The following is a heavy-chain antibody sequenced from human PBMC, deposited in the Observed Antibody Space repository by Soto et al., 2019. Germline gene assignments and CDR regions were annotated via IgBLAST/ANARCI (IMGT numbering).Heavy chain of an antibody. CDR3: ATALPRFIAVAGKGLAWFDP. Sequence: ASVKVSCKASGYTFTRYSIHWVSQAPGQRLEWMGCFNAENGETNYAQKFQGRVTMTEDTSTDTVYMELSSLRSEDTAVYYCATALPRFIAVAGKGLAWFDPWGQGTLVTVSS. CDR1: GYTFTRYS. CDR2: FNAENGET. J-gene: IGHJ5*02. V-gene: IGHV1-24*01. D-gene: IGHD6-19*01.